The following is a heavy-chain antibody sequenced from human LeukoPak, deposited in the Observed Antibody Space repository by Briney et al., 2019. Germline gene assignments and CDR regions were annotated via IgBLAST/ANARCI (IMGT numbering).Heavy chain of an antibody. J-gene: IGHJ2*01. Sequence: GGSLRLSCAASGFTFSSYDIHWVRQATGKGPEWVSGIGTAGEIYYPGSVKGRFTISRENAKNSLYLQMNSLRAGDTAVYYCARAAHSSTWYSRYFDLWGRGTLVTVSS. CDR2: IGTAGEI. CDR3: ARAAHSSTWYSRYFDL. CDR1: GFTFSSYD. D-gene: IGHD6-13*01. V-gene: IGHV3-13*01.